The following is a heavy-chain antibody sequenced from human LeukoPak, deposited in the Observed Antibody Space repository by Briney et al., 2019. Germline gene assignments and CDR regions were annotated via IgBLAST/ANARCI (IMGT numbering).Heavy chain of an antibody. CDR2: ISYDGSNK. Sequence: GGSLRLSCAASGFTFSSYAMHWVRQAPGKGLEWVAVISYDGSNKYYADSVKGRFTISRDNSKNTLYLQMNSLRAEDTAVYYCARSPSGSYFDYRGPGTLVTVSS. CDR3: ARSPSGSYFDY. D-gene: IGHD1-26*01. CDR1: GFTFSSYA. V-gene: IGHV3-30-3*01. J-gene: IGHJ4*01.